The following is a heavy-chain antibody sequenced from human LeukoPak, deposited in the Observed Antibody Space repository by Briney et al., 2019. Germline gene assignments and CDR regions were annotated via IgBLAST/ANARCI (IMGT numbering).Heavy chain of an antibody. V-gene: IGHV3-30*18. CDR2: TSHDGNKK. J-gene: IGHJ4*02. CDR1: GFTFRRYG. Sequence: PGGSLRLPCVASGFTFRRYGMLWVRQARGKGLEWVAVTSHDGNKKYYADSVQGRFTISRDNSKNPLYPQMNSLRAEDTAMYYCAKDLSGKRWLQLEGSLIDYWGQGTRVTVSS. CDR3: AKDLSGKRWLQLEGSLIDY. D-gene: IGHD5-24*01.